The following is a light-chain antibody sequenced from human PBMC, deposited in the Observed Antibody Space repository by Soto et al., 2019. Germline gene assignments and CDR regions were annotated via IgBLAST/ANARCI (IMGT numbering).Light chain of an antibody. CDR2: GAS. V-gene: IGKV3-20*01. Sequence: EIVLTQSPGTLSLSPGERATLSCRASQSVSSSYLAWYQQKPGQAPRLLIYGASSRATGIPDRFSGSGSGTDFTITISRLEPEDFAVYYGQQYGSSGTFGQGTKLEIK. CDR1: QSVSSSY. CDR3: QQYGSSGT. J-gene: IGKJ2*01.